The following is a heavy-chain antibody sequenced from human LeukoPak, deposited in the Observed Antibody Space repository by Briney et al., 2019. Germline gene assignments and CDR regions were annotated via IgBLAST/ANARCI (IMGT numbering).Heavy chain of an antibody. V-gene: IGHV3-74*01. J-gene: IGHJ4*02. CDR3: ARDLSGAIDY. D-gene: IGHD3-10*01. CDR1: GFTFSSNL. Sequence: PGGSLRLSCAASGFTFSSNLMHWVRQGPGKGLVWVSHINSDGRSTRYADSVKGRFTISRDNAKNTLYLQMNSLRAEDTAEYFCARDLSGAIDYWGQGTQVTVSS. CDR2: INSDGRST.